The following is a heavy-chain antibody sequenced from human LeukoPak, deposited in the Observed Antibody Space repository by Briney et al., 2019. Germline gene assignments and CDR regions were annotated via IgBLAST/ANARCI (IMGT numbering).Heavy chain of an antibody. CDR3: ARGYCSSTSCYGDAFDI. D-gene: IGHD2-2*01. CDR1: GYSFTSYW. V-gene: IGHV5-51*03. CDR2: IYPGDSDT. Sequence: GESPKISCKGSGYSFTSYWIGWVRQMPGKGLEWMGIIYPGDSDTRYSPSLQGQVTISADKSISTAYLQWSSLKASDTAMYYCARGYCSSTSCYGDAFDIWGQGTMVTVSS. J-gene: IGHJ3*02.